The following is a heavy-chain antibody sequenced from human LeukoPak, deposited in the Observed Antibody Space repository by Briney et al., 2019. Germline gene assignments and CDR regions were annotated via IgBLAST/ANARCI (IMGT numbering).Heavy chain of an antibody. CDR3: ATGLYRFFDY. Sequence: PSETLSLPCTVSGGSISSYYWSWIRQPAGKGLEWIGRIYTSGSTNYKPSLKSRVTMSVDTSKNQVSLKLSSVTAADTRVYYCATGLYRFFDYWGQGTLVTVSS. CDR1: GGSISSYY. J-gene: IGHJ4*02. V-gene: IGHV4-4*07. CDR2: IYTSGST. D-gene: IGHD3-16*01.